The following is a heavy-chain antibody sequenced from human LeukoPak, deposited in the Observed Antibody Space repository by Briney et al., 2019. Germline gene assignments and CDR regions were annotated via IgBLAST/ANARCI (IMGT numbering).Heavy chain of an antibody. D-gene: IGHD5-18*01. J-gene: IGHJ4*02. CDR1: GGSFSGYY. CDR2: INHSGST. V-gene: IGHV4-34*01. Sequence: SETLSLTCAVYGGSFSGYYWSWIRQPPGKGLEWIGEINHSGSTNYNPSLKSRVTISEDTSKNQFSLKLSSVTAADTAVYYCARRGYSYGSDYWGQGTLVTVSS. CDR3: ARRGYSYGSDY.